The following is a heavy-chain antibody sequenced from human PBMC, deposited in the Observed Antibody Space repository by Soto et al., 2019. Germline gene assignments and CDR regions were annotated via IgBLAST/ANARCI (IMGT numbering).Heavy chain of an antibody. D-gene: IGHD3-22*01. V-gene: IGHV1-8*01. CDR2: MNPNSGNT. CDR1: GYTFTSSD. Sequence: QVQLVQSGAEVKKPGASVKVSCKASGYTFTSSDINWVRQATGQGLEWMGWMNPNSGNTGYAQKFQGRVTMTRNTSISTAYMELSSLRSEDTAVYYCARGDMGGYYYVDWFDPWGQGTLVTVSS. CDR3: ARGDMGGYYYVDWFDP. J-gene: IGHJ5*02.